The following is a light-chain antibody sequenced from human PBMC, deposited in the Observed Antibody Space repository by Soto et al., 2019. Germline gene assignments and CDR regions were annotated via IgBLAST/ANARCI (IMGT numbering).Light chain of an antibody. CDR1: NSDVGGYNY. J-gene: IGLJ1*01. V-gene: IGLV2-8*02. CDR3: SAYAGNNNYV. Sequence: QSAPTHAPSGSRVHREWGTIPYTGTNSDVGGYNYVSWYQQHPGKAPKLMIYEVSKRPSGVPDRFSGSKSGNTASLTVSGLQAEDEDDYYCSAYAGNNNYVFGTGTNVTVL. CDR2: EVS.